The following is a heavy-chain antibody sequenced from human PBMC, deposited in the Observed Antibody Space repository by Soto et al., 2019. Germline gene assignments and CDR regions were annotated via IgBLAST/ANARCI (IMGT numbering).Heavy chain of an antibody. V-gene: IGHV3-30*01. J-gene: IGHJ4*02. CDR2: ISTDGRDK. Sequence: QVQLVESGGGVVQPGRSLRLSCAASGFTFSSYAMHWVRQAPGKGLEWVAVISTDGRDKYHADSVKGRFTISRDNSKNMLFLQMNSLRPEDTAVYYCAKDHDLAAAGYYFDYWGQGTLVTVSS. CDR3: AKDHDLAAAGYYFDY. D-gene: IGHD6-13*01. CDR1: GFTFSSYA.